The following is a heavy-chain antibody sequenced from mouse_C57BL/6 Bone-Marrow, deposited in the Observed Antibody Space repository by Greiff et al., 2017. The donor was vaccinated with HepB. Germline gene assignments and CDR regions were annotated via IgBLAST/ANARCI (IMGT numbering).Heavy chain of an antibody. J-gene: IGHJ1*03. CDR1: GYTFTDYY. CDR3: ARYELTGTGGYFDV. D-gene: IGHD4-1*01. V-gene: IGHV1-76*01. CDR2: IYPGSGNT. Sequence: QVHVKQSGAELVRPGASVKLSCKASGYTFTDYYINWVKQRPGQGLEWIARIYPGSGNTYYNEKFKGKATLTAEKSSSTAYMQLSSTSEDSAVYLCARYELTGTGGYFDVWGTGTTVTVSS.